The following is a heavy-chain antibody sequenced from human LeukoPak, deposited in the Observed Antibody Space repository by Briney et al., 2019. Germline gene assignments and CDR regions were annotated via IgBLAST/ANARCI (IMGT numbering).Heavy chain of an antibody. D-gene: IGHD3-9*01. CDR1: GFTFSSYG. CDR3: AKGGDYDILTGYYTDV. J-gene: IGHJ6*03. Sequence: GGSLRLSCAASGFTFSSYGMHWVRQAPGKGLEWVAVISYDGSNKYYADSVKGRFTISRDNSKNTLYLQMNSLRAEDTAVYYCAKGGDYDILTGYYTDVWGKGTTVTVSS. V-gene: IGHV3-30*18. CDR2: ISYDGSNK.